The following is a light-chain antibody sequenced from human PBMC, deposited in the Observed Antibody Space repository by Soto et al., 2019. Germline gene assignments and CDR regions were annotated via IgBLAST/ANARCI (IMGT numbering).Light chain of an antibody. CDR3: QQYGGSPFT. V-gene: IGKV3-11*01. CDR2: DAS. Sequence: EIVLTQSPATLSLSPGERATLSCRASQSISSYLAWYQQKRGQSPRLLIYDASSRATGIPARFSGSGSGTDFTLTISSLEPEDFAVYYCQQYGGSPFTFGPGTKVDIK. J-gene: IGKJ3*01. CDR1: QSISSY.